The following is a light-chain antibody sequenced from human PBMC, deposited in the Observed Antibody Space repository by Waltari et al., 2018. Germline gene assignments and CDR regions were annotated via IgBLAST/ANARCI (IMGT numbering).Light chain of an antibody. CDR2: TAS. CDR1: QTIFSQ. CDR3: QQTYTTHIT. V-gene: IGKV1-39*01. J-gene: IGKJ3*01. Sequence: DLQLTQSPSSLSASVGDRVTITCRAIQTIFSQLIWYQQKPGKVPKLLIYTASKLQNGVPSRFSGSGAGTVFTLTISSLQPEDFATFYCQQTYTTHITFGHGTTLDLK.